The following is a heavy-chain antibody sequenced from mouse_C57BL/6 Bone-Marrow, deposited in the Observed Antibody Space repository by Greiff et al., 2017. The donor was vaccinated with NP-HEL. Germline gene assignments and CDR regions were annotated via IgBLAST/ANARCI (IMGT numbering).Heavy chain of an antibody. CDR1: GYTFTDYE. D-gene: IGHD4-1*01. Sequence: VQLQQSGAELVRPGASVTLSCKASGYTFTDYEMHWVKQTPVHGLEWIGAIDPETGGTAYNQKFKGKAILTADKSSSTAYMQLRSLTSEDSAVYYCTRRWGTATFAYWGQGTLVTVSA. J-gene: IGHJ3*01. CDR2: IDPETGGT. CDR3: TRRWGTATFAY. V-gene: IGHV1-15*01.